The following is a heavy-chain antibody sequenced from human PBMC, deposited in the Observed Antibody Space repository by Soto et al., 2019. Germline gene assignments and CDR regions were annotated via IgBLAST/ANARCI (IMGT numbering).Heavy chain of an antibody. CDR3: ARVSPVGAQDFDY. J-gene: IGHJ4*02. Sequence: GASVKVSCKASGYTFTGYYMHWVRQAPGQGLEWMGWINPNSGGTNYAQKFQGRVTMTRDTSISTAYMELSRLRSDDTAVYYCARVSPVGAQDFDYWGQGTLVTVSS. CDR2: INPNSGGT. CDR1: GYTFTGYY. D-gene: IGHD1-26*01. V-gene: IGHV1-2*02.